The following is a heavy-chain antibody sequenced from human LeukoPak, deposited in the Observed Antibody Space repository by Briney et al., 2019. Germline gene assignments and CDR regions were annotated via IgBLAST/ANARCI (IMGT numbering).Heavy chain of an antibody. V-gene: IGHV1-46*01. Sequence: ASVKVSCKASGYTFTSYYMHWVRQAPGQGLEWMGMINPSGGSTSYAQKLQCRVTMTRDMSASTVYMELRSLRSEDTGVYYCAGESVLGVHFDYWGQGTLVTVPS. CDR2: INPSGGST. J-gene: IGHJ4*02. D-gene: IGHD2-8*01. CDR1: GYTFTSYY. CDR3: AGESVLGVHFDY.